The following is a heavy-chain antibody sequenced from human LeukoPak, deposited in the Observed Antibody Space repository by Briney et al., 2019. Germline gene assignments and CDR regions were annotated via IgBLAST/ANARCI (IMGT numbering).Heavy chain of an antibody. D-gene: IGHD2-21*01. V-gene: IGHV3-53*01. CDR2: SYRRDTT. J-gene: IGHJ3*02. CDR1: GFSIFSNY. CDR3: ARIYGNSTIADAFDI. Sequence: GGSLRLSCAASGFSIFSNYMTWVRQAPGKGLEWVAVSYRRDTTFYADAVKGGFIISTDSSRNTVYLQMNSLRVDDTAMYYCARIYGNSTIADAFDIWGQGTMVIVSS.